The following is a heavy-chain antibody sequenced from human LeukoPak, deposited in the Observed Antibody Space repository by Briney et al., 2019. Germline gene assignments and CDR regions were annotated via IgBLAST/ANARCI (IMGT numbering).Heavy chain of an antibody. CDR1: GYTFTGYY. CDR3: ARDLSPWTMTAVPDY. J-gene: IGHJ4*02. CDR2: INPNSGGT. Sequence: GASVTVSFKASGYTFTGYYMHWVRQAPGQGLAWMGWINPNSGGTNYAQKFQGRVTMTRDTSISTAYMELSRLRSDDTAVYYCARDLSPWTMTAVPDYWGQGTLVTVSS. V-gene: IGHV1-2*02. D-gene: IGHD2-21*02.